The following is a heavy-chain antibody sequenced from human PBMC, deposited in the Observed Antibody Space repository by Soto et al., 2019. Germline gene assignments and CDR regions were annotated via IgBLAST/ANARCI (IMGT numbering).Heavy chain of an antibody. CDR1: GFTFSTYV. V-gene: IGHV3-7*03. Sequence: GGSLRLSCAASGFTFSTYVLNWVRQAPGKGLEWVANIKQDGSEKYYVDSVKGRFTISRDNAKNSLYLQMNSLRAEDTAVYYCARDYDWGQGTLVTVSS. D-gene: IGHD3-16*01. CDR3: ARDYD. CDR2: IKQDGSEK. J-gene: IGHJ4*02.